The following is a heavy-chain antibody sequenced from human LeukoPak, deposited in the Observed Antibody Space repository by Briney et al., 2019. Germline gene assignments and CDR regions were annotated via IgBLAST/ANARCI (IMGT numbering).Heavy chain of an antibody. CDR3: ARDHGYCSGGSCPRGYYFDY. CDR1: GFTFSSYA. V-gene: IGHV3-30-3*01. Sequence: GGSLRLSCAASGFTFSSYAMHWVRQAPGKGLEWVAVISYDGSNKYYADSVKGRFTISRDNSKNTLCLQMNSLRAEDTAVYYCARDHGYCSGGSCPRGYYFDYWGQGTLVTVSS. D-gene: IGHD2-15*01. CDR2: ISYDGSNK. J-gene: IGHJ4*02.